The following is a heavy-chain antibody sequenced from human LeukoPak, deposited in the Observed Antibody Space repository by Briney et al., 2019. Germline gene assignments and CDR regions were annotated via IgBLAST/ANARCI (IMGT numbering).Heavy chain of an antibody. D-gene: IGHD3-10*01. CDR1: GGTFSSYA. Sequence: ASVKVSCKASGGTFSSYAISWVRQAPRQGLEWMGRIIPIFGTANYAQKFQGRVTITTDESTSTAYMELSSLRSEDTAVYYCARDLSGSGWHPQGYNWFNPWGQGTLVTVSS. J-gene: IGHJ5*02. CDR3: ARDLSGSGWHPQGYNWFNP. V-gene: IGHV1-69*05. CDR2: IIPIFGTA.